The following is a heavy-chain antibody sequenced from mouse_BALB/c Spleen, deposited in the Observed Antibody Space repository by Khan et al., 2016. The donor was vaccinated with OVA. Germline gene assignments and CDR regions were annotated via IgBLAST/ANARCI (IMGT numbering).Heavy chain of an antibody. J-gene: IGHJ3*01. V-gene: IGHV9-3-1*01. CDR3: ARSPTWFAY. CDR1: GYTFTDYG. CDR2: INTYTGEP. Sequence: QIQLVQSGPELKKPGETVKISCKASGYTFTDYGMNWVKRTPGKGLKWMGWINTYTGEPTYADDFKGRFAFSLETSASTAYLQINNLKNEDTATYCGARSPTWFAYWGPGTLVTVSA.